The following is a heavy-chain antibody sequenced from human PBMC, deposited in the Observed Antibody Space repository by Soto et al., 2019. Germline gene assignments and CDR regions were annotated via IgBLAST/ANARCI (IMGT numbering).Heavy chain of an antibody. CDR2: INHSGST. D-gene: IGHD3-10*01. Sequence: LSLTCAVYGGSFSGYYWSWIRQPPGKGLEWIGEINHSGSTNYNPSLKSRVTISVDTSKNQFSLKLSSVTAVDTAVYYCARGGPVLNYYGSGSYYRSYYYYGMDVWGQGTTVTVSS. CDR1: GGSFSGYY. CDR3: ARGGPVLNYYGSGSYYRSYYYYGMDV. J-gene: IGHJ6*02. V-gene: IGHV4-34*01.